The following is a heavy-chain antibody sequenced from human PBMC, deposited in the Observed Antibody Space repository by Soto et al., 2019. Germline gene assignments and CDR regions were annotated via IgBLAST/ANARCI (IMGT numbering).Heavy chain of an antibody. Sequence: QLVESGGRGVQPGRSLRISCAASEFTFSSYAMHWVRQAPGRGLEWVALISFDGSNEYYADSFKGRFIISRDNSKNMVYLQMYSLRPDDTAIYYCARPIPRWSYHYGLDVWGQGTTVTVSS. V-gene: IGHV3-30-3*01. CDR1: EFTFSSYA. CDR3: ARPIPRWSYHYGLDV. CDR2: ISFDGSNE. J-gene: IGHJ6*02. D-gene: IGHD2-15*01.